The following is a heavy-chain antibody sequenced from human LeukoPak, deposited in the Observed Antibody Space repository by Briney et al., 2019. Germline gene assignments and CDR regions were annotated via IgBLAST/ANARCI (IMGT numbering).Heavy chain of an antibody. Sequence: SEPLSLTCAVYGGSFSGYYWSWIRQPPGKGLEWIGEINHSGSTNYNPSLKSRVTISVDTSKNQFSLKLSSVTAADTAVYYCARGFERRYYYYGMDVWGQGTTVTVSS. J-gene: IGHJ6*02. CDR2: INHSGST. CDR1: GGSFSGYY. V-gene: IGHV4-34*01. CDR3: ARGFERRYYYYGMDV. D-gene: IGHD1-1*01.